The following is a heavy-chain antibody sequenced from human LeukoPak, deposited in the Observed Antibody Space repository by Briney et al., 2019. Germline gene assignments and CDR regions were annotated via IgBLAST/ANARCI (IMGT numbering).Heavy chain of an antibody. CDR2: IIPIFGTA. J-gene: IGHJ4*02. CDR1: GYIFTDYY. CDR3: ANPRYDSSGYYYVD. V-gene: IGHV1-69*13. D-gene: IGHD3-22*01. Sequence: ASVKVSCKASGYIFTDYYLHWVRQAPGQGLEWMGGIIPIFGTANYAQTFQGRVTITADESTSAAYMELSSLRSEDTAVYYCANPRYDSSGYYYVDWGQGTLVTVSS.